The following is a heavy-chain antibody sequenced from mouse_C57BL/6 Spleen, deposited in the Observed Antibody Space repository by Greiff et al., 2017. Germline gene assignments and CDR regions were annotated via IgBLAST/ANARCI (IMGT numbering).Heavy chain of an antibody. CDR2: IYPGDGDT. Sequence: VQVVESGPELVKPGASVKISCKASGYAFSSSWMNWVKQRPGKGLEWIGRIYPGDGDTNYNGKFKGKATLTSDKSSSTAYMQLSSLTSEDSAVYFCATYGSSSFAYWGQGTLVTVSA. V-gene: IGHV1-82*01. CDR3: ATYGSSSFAY. D-gene: IGHD1-1*01. J-gene: IGHJ3*01. CDR1: GYAFSSSW.